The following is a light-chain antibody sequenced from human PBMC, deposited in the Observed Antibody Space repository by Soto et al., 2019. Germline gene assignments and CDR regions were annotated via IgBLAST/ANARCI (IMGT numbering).Light chain of an antibody. J-gene: IGLJ2*01. CDR2: YDS. Sequence: SSELTQPPSVSVAPGKTARITCGGNNIGSESVLWYQQKPGQAPVLVIYYDSDRPSGIPERFSGSNSGNTATLTISRVEAGDEADYYRQAWDASSDHPVVFGGGTKVTVL. CDR3: QAWDASSDHPVV. V-gene: IGLV3-21*04. CDR1: NIGSES.